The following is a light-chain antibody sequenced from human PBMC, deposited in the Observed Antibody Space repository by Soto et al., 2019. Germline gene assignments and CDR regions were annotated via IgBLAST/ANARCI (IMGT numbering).Light chain of an antibody. CDR3: QQSYSTPLT. Sequence: DIQMTQSPSSLSASVGDRVTITCRASQSISSYLNWYQQKPGKAPKRLIYAASSLQSGVPSRFSGSGSGTDFTLTISSLQPEDFATYACQQSYSTPLTFGGGTNVDI. J-gene: IGKJ4*01. V-gene: IGKV1-39*01. CDR1: QSISSY. CDR2: AAS.